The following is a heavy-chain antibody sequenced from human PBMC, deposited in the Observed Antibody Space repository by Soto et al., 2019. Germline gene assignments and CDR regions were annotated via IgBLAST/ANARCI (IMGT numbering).Heavy chain of an antibody. CDR3: ARRDSGGSFDF. CDR2: INPKDGGT. D-gene: IGHD2-15*01. J-gene: IGHJ4*02. Sequence: QVQLVQSGGETKKPGASVRVSCKTSGYTFTYFYIPWVRLAPGQGLEWMGWINPKDGGTSHAQKFQGRVTMTRDTSSSTGYMELNSLTSDDRGIYYCARRDSGGSFDFWGQGTLVTVSS. CDR1: GYTFTYFY. V-gene: IGHV1-2*02.